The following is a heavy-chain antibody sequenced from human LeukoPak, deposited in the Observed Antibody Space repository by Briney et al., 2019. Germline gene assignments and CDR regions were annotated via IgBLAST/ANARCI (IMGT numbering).Heavy chain of an antibody. D-gene: IGHD3-3*01. CDR3: ARPYYDFWSGYSTLAY. CDR2: ISSSSSTI. CDR1: GFTFSSYS. V-gene: IGHV3-48*01. J-gene: IGHJ4*02. Sequence: GGSLRLSCAASGFTFSSYSMNWVRQAPGKGLEWVSYISSSSSTIYYADSVKGRFTISRDNAKNSLYLQMNSLRAKDTAVYYCARPYYDFWSGYSTLAYWGQGTLVTVSS.